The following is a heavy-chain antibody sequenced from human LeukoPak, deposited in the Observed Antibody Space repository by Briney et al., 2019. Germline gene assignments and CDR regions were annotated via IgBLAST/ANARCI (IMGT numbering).Heavy chain of an antibody. CDR1: GFTFSSYW. V-gene: IGHV3-7*03. D-gene: IGHD1-26*01. Sequence: PGGSLRLSCAASGFTFSSYWMSWVRRAPGKGLEWVANIKQDGSEKYYVDSVKGRFTISRDNAKNSLYLQMNSLRAEDTALYYCAKASGGSYAFDIWGQGTMVTVSS. CDR3: AKASGGSYAFDI. CDR2: IKQDGSEK. J-gene: IGHJ3*02.